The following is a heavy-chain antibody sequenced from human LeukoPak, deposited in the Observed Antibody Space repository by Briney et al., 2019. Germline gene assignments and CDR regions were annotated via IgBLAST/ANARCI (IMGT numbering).Heavy chain of an antibody. CDR3: ARAAPYCSSSSCYKDH. Sequence: ASVKVSCKASGYTFTSYGISWVRQAPGQGLEWMGWISAYNGNTNYAQKLQGRVTMTADTSTSTAYMELRSLRSDDTAVYYCARAAPYCSSSSCYKDHWGQGTLVTVSS. V-gene: IGHV1-18*01. J-gene: IGHJ4*02. CDR1: GYTFTSYG. CDR2: ISAYNGNT. D-gene: IGHD2-2*02.